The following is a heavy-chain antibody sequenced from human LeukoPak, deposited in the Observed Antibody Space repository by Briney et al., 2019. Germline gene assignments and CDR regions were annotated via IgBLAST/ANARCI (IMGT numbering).Heavy chain of an antibody. CDR2: ISGSGGST. J-gene: IGHJ4*02. Sequence: GGSLRLSCAASGFTFSSYSMNWVRQAPGKGLEWVSAISGSGGSTYYADSVKGRFTISRDNSKNTLYLQMNSLRAEDTAVYYCAKGSSSSSIAVAGTFDYWGQGTLVTVSS. CDR3: AKGSSSSSIAVAGTFDY. V-gene: IGHV3-23*01. CDR1: GFTFSSYS. D-gene: IGHD6-19*01.